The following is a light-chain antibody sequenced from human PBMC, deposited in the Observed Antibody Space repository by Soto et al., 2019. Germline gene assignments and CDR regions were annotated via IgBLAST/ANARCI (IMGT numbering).Light chain of an antibody. J-gene: IGKJ1*01. Sequence: DIQMTQSPSTLSASVGARVTITCRASQRISSWLAWYQQKPGKAPKLLLYDASSLEGGVPSRFSGSESGTEFTLTISSLQHDDSATYYCQKYNSQRTFGQGTKVEIK. V-gene: IGKV1-5*01. CDR1: QRISSW. CDR2: DAS. CDR3: QKYNSQRT.